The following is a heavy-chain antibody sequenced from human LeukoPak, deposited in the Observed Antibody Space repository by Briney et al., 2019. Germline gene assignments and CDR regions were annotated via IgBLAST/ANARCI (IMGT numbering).Heavy chain of an antibody. CDR3: AKSAVVRWGYFDY. V-gene: IGHV3-23*01. CDR2: ISGSGGST. J-gene: IGHJ4*02. D-gene: IGHD2-2*01. Sequence: PGGSLRLSCAASGFTFRNYDIHWIRQAPGKGLEWVSAISGSGGSTYYADSVKGRFTISRDNSKNTLYLQMNSLRAGDTAVYYCAKSAVVRWGYFDYWGQGTLVTVSS. CDR1: GFTFRNYD.